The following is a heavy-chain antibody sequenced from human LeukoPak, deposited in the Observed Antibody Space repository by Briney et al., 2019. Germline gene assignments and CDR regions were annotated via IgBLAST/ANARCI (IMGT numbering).Heavy chain of an antibody. J-gene: IGHJ6*02. D-gene: IGHD2-2*01. Sequence: PGRSLRLSCAASGFTFDDYAMHWVRQAPGKGLEWVSGISWDSGRIGYAVSVKGRFTISRDNAENSLYLQMNSLRAEDTALYYCAKDMYCSTTSCYAAGPYGMDVWGQGTTVTVSS. CDR2: ISWDSGRI. CDR3: AKDMYCSTTSCYAAGPYGMDV. CDR1: GFTFDDYA. V-gene: IGHV3-9*01.